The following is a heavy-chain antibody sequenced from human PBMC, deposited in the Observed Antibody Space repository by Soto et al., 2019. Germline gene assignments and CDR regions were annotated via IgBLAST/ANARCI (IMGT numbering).Heavy chain of an antibody. Sequence: ASVKVSCKASGYTFTTYPIHWVRQVPGQSLEWMGWINPANGDTGYSQRFQGRVTITRDTSATTAYMELSSLRSEDTALYYCARKDYYGSGIYYLDYWGQGSLVTVSS. J-gene: IGHJ4*02. V-gene: IGHV1-3*01. CDR1: GYTFTTYP. CDR2: INPANGDT. CDR3: ARKDYYGSGIYYLDY. D-gene: IGHD3-10*01.